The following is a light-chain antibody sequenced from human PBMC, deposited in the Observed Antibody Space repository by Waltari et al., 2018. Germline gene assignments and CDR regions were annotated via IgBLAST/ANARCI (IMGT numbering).Light chain of an antibody. CDR3: CSYAGSYTWV. CDR1: SSDIGSYNL. Sequence: QSALTQPASVSGSPGQSITISCTGASSDIGSYNLVSWYQQHPGKAPKLTVYDVFYRPPGGSSRCAASKSGNTASLTISGLQAEDEADYYCCSYAGSYTWVFGGGTKLTVL. CDR2: DVF. J-gene: IGLJ3*02. V-gene: IGLV2-23*02.